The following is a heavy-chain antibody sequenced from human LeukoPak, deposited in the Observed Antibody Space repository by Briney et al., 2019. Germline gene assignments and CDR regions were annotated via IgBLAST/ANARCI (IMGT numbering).Heavy chain of an antibody. CDR2: IYYSGST. CDR3: ARVDSSGYSDAFDI. CDR1: GGSISSYY. J-gene: IGHJ3*02. Sequence: SETLSLTCTVSGGSISSYYWSWIRQPPGKGLEWIGYIYYSGSTNYNPSLKSRVTISVDTSKNQFSLKLSSVTAADTAVYYCARVDSSGYSDAFDIWGQGTMVTVSS. V-gene: IGHV4-59*01. D-gene: IGHD3-22*01.